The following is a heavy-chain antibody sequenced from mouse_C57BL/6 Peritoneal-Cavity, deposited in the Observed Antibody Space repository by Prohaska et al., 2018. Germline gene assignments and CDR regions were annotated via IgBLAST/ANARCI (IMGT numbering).Heavy chain of an antibody. D-gene: IGHD2-3*01. J-gene: IGHJ1*03. CDR3: AGDHDGYWYFDV. Sequence: WVRQSPGKPLEWMGYITHSGETFYNPSLQSPISITRETSKNQFFLQLNSVTTEDTAMYYCAGDHDGYWYFDVWGTGTTVTVSS. CDR2: ITHSGET. V-gene: IGHV12-3*01.